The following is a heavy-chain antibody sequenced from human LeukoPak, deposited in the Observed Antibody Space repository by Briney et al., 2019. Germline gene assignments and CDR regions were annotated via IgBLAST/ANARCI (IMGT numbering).Heavy chain of an antibody. V-gene: IGHV3-21*01. Sequence: PGGSLRLSCAASGFTFSSYSMNWVRQAPGKGLEWVSSISSSSSYIYYADSVKGRFTISRDNAKNSLYLQMNSLGAEDTAVYYCARESSRNSSGSYWGQGTLVTVSS. CDR3: ARESSRNSSGSY. CDR1: GFTFSSYS. D-gene: IGHD3-22*01. J-gene: IGHJ4*02. CDR2: ISSSSSYI.